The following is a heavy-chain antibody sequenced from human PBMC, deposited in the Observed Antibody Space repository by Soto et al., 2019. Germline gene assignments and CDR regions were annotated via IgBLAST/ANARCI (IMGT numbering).Heavy chain of an antibody. V-gene: IGHV3-30-3*01. D-gene: IGHD3-16*01. CDR2: ISYDGSNK. CDR3: ARAKGEPVYYYSYYGMDV. CDR1: GFTFSSYA. Sequence: QVQLVESGGGVVQPGRSLRLSCAASGFTFSSYAMHWLRQAPGKGLEWVAVISYDGSNKYYADSVKGRFTISRDNSKNTKYLQMNSLRAEDTAVYDCARAKGEPVYYYSYYGMDVWGQGTTVTVSS. J-gene: IGHJ6*02.